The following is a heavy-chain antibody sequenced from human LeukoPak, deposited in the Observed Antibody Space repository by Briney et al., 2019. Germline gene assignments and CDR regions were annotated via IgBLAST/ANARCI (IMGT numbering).Heavy chain of an antibody. CDR1: GFTFSSFA. CDR2: NNTKGNRP. J-gene: IGHJ4*02. D-gene: IGHD3-3*01. CDR3: ARNPGRAGTTEWYYFDS. V-gene: IGHV3-64*01. Sequence: GGSLRLSCAASGFTFSSFAMHWVRQAPGKELEYVSSNNTKGNRPFYANSVKGRFTVSRDNSKNMVYLQMGSLRAGDMAVYYCARNPGRAGTTEWYYFDSWGQGTLVTVSS.